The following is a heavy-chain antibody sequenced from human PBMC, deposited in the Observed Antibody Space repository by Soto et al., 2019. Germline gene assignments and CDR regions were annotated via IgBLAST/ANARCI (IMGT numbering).Heavy chain of an antibody. V-gene: IGHV3-23*01. Sequence: GGSLRLSCVVSGFTFSTYAMSWFRQAPGKGLEWVSGISGSSGSTYYADSVKGRFTISRDNSKNTLYLQMNTLSAEDKAVYYCAKEERRGYSDGGVLDYWGKGTVVTVSP. CDR1: GFTFSTYA. D-gene: IGHD5-18*01. CDR2: ISGSSGST. J-gene: IGHJ4*02. CDR3: AKEERRGYSDGGVLDY.